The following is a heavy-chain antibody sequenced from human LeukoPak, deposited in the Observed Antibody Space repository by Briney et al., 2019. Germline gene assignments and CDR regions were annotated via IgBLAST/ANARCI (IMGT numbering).Heavy chain of an antibody. D-gene: IGHD2-15*01. J-gene: IGHJ4*02. CDR3: ARGPLGYCSGGSCYQPFDY. Sequence: PGGSLRLSCAASGFTFSSCWMSWVRQAPGKGLEWVANIKQDGSEKYYVDSVKGRFTISRDNAKNSLYLQMNSLRAEDTAVYYCARGPLGYCSGGSCYQPFDYWGQGTLVTVSS. V-gene: IGHV3-7*01. CDR1: GFTFSSCW. CDR2: IKQDGSEK.